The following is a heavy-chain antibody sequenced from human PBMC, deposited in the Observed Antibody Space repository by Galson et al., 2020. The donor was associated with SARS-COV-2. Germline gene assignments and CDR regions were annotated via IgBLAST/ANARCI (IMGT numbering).Heavy chain of an antibody. CDR1: GYTFTSNF. CDR3: ARGTTVAGTANFDY. J-gene: IGHJ4*02. V-gene: IGHV1-46*01. CDR2: INPNGGIA. Sequence: ASVKVSCKASGYTFTSNFLPWVRQAPGQGLGWLGIINPNGGIATYAQKFQGRVSMTRDTSTSPVYMELSSLRSEDTAVYYCARGTTVAGTANFDYWGQGTLVTVSS. D-gene: IGHD6-19*01.